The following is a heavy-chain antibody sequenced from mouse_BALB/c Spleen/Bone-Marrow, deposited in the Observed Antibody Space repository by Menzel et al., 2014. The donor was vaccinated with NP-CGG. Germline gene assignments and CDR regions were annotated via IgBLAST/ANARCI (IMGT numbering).Heavy chain of an antibody. V-gene: IGHV1-82*01. D-gene: IGHD2-3*01. Sequence: VKLVESGPELVKPGASVKISCKASGYAFSSSWMNWVKQRPGQGLEWIGRIFPGDGDTYYNGKFKGKATLTADKSSSAASMRLSSLSSVDSAVYFCARSDVYRAIGYCGQRTSVTASS. CDR2: IFPGDGDT. CDR1: GYAFSSSW. J-gene: IGHJ4*01. CDR3: ARSDVYRAIGY.